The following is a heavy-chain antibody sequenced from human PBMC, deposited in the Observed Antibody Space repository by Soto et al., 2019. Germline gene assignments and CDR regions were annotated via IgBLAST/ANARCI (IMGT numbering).Heavy chain of an antibody. D-gene: IGHD6-6*01. CDR2: IYYSGST. J-gene: IGHJ5*02. V-gene: IGHV4-31*03. Sequence: PSETLSLTCTVSGGSISSGFYYWSWIRQHPGKGLEWIGYIYYSGSTYYNPSLKSRVTISVDTSKNQFSLKLSSVTAADTAVYYCARGRTAALVRPPFDPWGQGTLVTVSS. CDR3: ARGRTAALVRPPFDP. CDR1: GGSISSGFYY.